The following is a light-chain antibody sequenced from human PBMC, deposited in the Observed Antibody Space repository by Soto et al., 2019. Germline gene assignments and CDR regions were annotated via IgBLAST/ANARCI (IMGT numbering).Light chain of an antibody. CDR1: SSDVGGYNY. Sequence: QSVLTQPASVSGSPGQSITISCTGTSSDVGGYNYVSWYQQHPGKAPKIIIYEVTNRPSGVSNRFSGSKSGNMASLTISGLQAEDDADYYCSSFTSRFTFNYIFGTGTKVTVL. CDR3: SSFTSRFTFNYI. J-gene: IGLJ1*01. CDR2: EVT. V-gene: IGLV2-14*01.